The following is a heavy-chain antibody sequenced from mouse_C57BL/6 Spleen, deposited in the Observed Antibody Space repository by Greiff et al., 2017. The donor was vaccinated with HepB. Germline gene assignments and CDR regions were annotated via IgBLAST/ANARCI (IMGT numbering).Heavy chain of an antibody. CDR2: ISGGGGNT. CDR1: GFTFSSYT. J-gene: IGHJ4*01. CDR3: ASPLYYYGSSYVQNYAMDY. D-gene: IGHD1-1*01. Sequence: EVQLVESGGGLVKPGGSLKLSCAASGFTFSSYTMSWVRQTPEKRLEWVATISGGGGNTYYPDSVKGRFTLSSDNAKNTLYLQRSSLRSEDTALYYWASPLYYYGSSYVQNYAMDYWGQGTSVTVSS. V-gene: IGHV5-9*01.